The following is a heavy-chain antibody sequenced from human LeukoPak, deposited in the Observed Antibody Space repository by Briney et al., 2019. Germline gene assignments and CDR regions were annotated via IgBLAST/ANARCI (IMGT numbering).Heavy chain of an antibody. CDR2: FTPIFGTA. CDR3: ARGFSTVTRAFDI. J-gene: IGHJ3*02. CDR1: GDIFSTYV. D-gene: IGHD4-17*01. Sequence: SVKVSCKASGDIFSTYVINWVRQAPGQGLEWMRGFTPIFGTANYAQKFQGRVTITADESTSTAYMELSSLRSEDTAVYYCARGFSTVTRAFDIWGQGTMVTVSS. V-gene: IGHV1-69*13.